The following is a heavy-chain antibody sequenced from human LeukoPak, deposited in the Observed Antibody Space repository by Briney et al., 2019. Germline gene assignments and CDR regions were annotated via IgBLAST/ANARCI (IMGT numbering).Heavy chain of an antibody. CDR2: ISAYNGNT. D-gene: IGHD5-24*01. CDR3: ARVGMATTPVDY. CDR1: GYTFTGYY. Sequence: ASVKVSCKASGYTFTGYYIHWVRQAPGQGLEWMGWISAYNGNTNYAQKLQGRVTMTTDTSTSTAYMELRSLRSDDTAVYYCARVGMATTPVDYWGQGTLVTVSS. J-gene: IGHJ4*02. V-gene: IGHV1-18*04.